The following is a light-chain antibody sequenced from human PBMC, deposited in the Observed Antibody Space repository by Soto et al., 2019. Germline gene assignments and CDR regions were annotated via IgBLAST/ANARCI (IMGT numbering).Light chain of an antibody. CDR2: TNN. Sequence: QSVLTQPPSASGTPGQRVTVSCSGSTSDIGTNAVNWFQHLPGTAPRLLISTNNQRPSGVPDRFSGSKSGTSASLAISGLQSEDEATYYCATWHDSFYVFGTGTKLTVL. J-gene: IGLJ1*01. CDR1: TSDIGTNA. V-gene: IGLV1-44*01. CDR3: ATWHDSFYV.